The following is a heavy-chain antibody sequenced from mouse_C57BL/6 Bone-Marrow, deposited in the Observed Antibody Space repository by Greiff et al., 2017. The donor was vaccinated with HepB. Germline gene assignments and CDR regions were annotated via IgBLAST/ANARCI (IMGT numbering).Heavy chain of an antibody. D-gene: IGHD3-2*02. CDR1: GFSLSTSGMG. V-gene: IGHV8-12*01. CDR2: IYWDDDK. Sequence: QVTLKVCGPGILQSSQTLSLTCSFSGFSLSTSGMGVSWIRQPSGKGLEWLAHIYWDDDKRYNPSLKSRLTISKDTSRNQVFLKITSVDTADTATYYCARRALTAQAPYYYAMDYWGQGTSVTVSS. CDR3: ARRALTAQAPYYYAMDY. J-gene: IGHJ4*01.